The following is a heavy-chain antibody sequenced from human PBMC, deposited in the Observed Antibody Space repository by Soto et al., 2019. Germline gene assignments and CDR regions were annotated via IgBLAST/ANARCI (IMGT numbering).Heavy chain of an antibody. CDR1: GFTFGSYW. CDR2: IKWDASEK. V-gene: IGHV3-7*01. Sequence: GGSRRLSGAASGFTFGSYWMSWVRQAPGKGLEWLATIKWDASEKKYVDSGKGRFTMSRDNAKNSLYLQMDSLRAEDTAVYYCARDPGYGSGTSVNNYLDYWGHGTLVTASS. J-gene: IGHJ4*01. D-gene: IGHD3-10*01. CDR3: ARDPGYGSGTSVNNYLDY.